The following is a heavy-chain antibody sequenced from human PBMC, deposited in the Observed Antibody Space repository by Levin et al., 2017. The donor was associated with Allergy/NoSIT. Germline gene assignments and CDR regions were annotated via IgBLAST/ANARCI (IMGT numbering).Heavy chain of an antibody. D-gene: IGHD4-17*01. Sequence: GESLKISCVASGFGVSGTYMSWVRQAPGKGLEWVSIINSGGDTYYADSVKGRFTISRDNSKNTLYLQLNSLIVEETGVYYCARDDGRSLLNHWCQGTLVTVSS. V-gene: IGHV3-53*01. CDR1: GFGVSGTY. CDR3: ARDDGRSLLNH. CDR2: INSGGDT. J-gene: IGHJ5*02.